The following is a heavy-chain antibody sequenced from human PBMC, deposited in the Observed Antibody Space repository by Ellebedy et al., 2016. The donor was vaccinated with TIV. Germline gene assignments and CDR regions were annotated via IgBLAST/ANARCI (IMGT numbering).Heavy chain of an antibody. J-gene: IGHJ2*01. CDR1: GFTFSDYY. V-gene: IGHV3-11*06. CDR3: ARGDTIFGVVRWYFDL. Sequence: GESLKISCEASGFTFSDYYMIWIRQAPEKGLAWVSYITTTSSYTNYADSVKGRFTISRDNAKNSLYLQMNSLRAEDAAVYYCARGDTIFGVVRWYFDLWGRGTLVTVSS. D-gene: IGHD3-3*01. CDR2: ITTTSSYT.